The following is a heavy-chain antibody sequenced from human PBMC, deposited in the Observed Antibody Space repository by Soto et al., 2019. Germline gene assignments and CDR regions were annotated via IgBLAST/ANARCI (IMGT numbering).Heavy chain of an antibody. CDR3: AKDMGSGWYNYYYYGMDV. V-gene: IGHV3-9*01. Sequence: GGSLRLSCAASGFTFDDYAMHWVRQAPGKGLEWVSGISWNSGSIGYADSVKGRFTISRDNAKNSLYLQMNSLRAGDTALYYCAKDMGSGWYNYYYYGMDVWGQGTTVTVSS. D-gene: IGHD6-19*01. J-gene: IGHJ6*02. CDR2: ISWNSGSI. CDR1: GFTFDDYA.